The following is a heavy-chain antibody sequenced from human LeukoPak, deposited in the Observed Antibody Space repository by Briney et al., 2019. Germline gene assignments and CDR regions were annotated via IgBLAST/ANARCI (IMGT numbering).Heavy chain of an antibody. CDR1: GFTFSSYW. CDR3: ARTLYYYDSSGYDDAFDI. D-gene: IGHD3-22*01. CDR2: IKHDGSQK. V-gene: IGHV3-7*01. J-gene: IGHJ3*02. Sequence: GGSLRLSCAASGFTFSSYWMSWVRQAPGKGLEWVANIKHDGSQKNYVDSVKGRFTISRDNSKNTLYLQMNSLRAEDTAVYYCARTLYYYDSSGYDDAFDIWGQGTMVTVSS.